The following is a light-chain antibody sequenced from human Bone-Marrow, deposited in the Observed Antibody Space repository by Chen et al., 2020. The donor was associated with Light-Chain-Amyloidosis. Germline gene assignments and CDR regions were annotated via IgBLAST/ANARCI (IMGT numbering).Light chain of an antibody. J-gene: IGLJ3*02. CDR2: DVS. Sequence: QSALTQPRSVSGSPGQSVTISCTGTSRDVGGYDSVSWYQQYPGKAPKLMIYDVSKRPSGVPDRFSASTSGNTASLTISGLQAEHEADYYCCSYAGIYWVFGGGTKLTVL. V-gene: IGLV2-11*01. CDR3: CSYAGIYWV. CDR1: SRDVGGYDS.